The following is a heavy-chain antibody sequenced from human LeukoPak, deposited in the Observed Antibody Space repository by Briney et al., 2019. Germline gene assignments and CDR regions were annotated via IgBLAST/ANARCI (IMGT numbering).Heavy chain of an antibody. D-gene: IGHD5-24*01. V-gene: IGHV4-39*07. J-gene: IGHJ4*02. Sequence: PSETLSLTCTVSGGSISISNYYWGWIRQPPGKGLEWIGSMSYSGRTYYNPSLKTRVTVSVDTSKNQFSLKLSSVTAADTAVYYCAIPGTRHKRWLRYFDYWGQGTLVTVSS. CDR1: GGSISISNYY. CDR3: AIPGTRHKRWLRYFDY. CDR2: MSYSGRT.